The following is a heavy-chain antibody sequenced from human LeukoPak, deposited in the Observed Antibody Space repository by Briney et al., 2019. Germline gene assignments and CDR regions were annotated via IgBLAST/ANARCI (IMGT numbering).Heavy chain of an antibody. D-gene: IGHD3-3*01. CDR2: INPSGGST. CDR3: ASVFYYDFWSGPDRYFDY. Sequence: ASVKVSCKASGYTFTSYYMHWVRQAPGQGLEWMGIINPSGGSTSYAQKFQGRVTMTRDTSTSTVYMELSSLRSEDTAVYYCASVFYYDFWSGPDRYFDYWGQGTLVTVSS. J-gene: IGHJ4*02. CDR1: GYTFTSYY. V-gene: IGHV1-46*01.